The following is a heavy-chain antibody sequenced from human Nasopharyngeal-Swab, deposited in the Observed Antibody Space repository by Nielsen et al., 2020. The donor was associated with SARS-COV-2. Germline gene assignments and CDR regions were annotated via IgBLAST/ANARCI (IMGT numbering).Heavy chain of an antibody. CDR3: ARHQEFTIFGVVIRGAFDI. CDR2: IYYSGST. CDR1: GGSISSSSYY. V-gene: IGHV4-39*01. Sequence: SETLSLTCTVSGGSISSSSYYWGWIRQPPGKGLEWIGSIYYSGSTYYNPSLKSRVTISVDTSKNQFSLKLSSVTAADTAVYYCARHQEFTIFGVVIRGAFDIWGRGTMVTVSS. D-gene: IGHD3-3*01. J-gene: IGHJ3*02.